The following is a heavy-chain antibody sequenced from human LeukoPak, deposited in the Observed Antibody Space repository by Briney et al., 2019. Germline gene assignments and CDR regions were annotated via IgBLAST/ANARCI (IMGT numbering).Heavy chain of an antibody. D-gene: IGHD2-15*01. V-gene: IGHV3-21*01. CDR1: AFTFSSYS. CDR3: AGSEGRVADP. Sequence: GGSLRLSCAASAFTFSSYSMNWDRPAPGKGLEWVSSINSSSSYIYYADSVKGRFTISRPIAKNSMYLQRNSLRATDRDVYSCAGSEGRVADPWGQGALVTVSP. CDR2: INSSSSYI. J-gene: IGHJ5*02.